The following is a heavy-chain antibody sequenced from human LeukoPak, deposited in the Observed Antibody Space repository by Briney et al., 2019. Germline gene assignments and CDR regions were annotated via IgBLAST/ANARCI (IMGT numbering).Heavy chain of an antibody. CDR1: GYTLTRLS. J-gene: IGHJ4*02. Sequence: ASVKVSCKVSGYTLTRLSMHWVRQAPGKGLEWMGGFDPEDGETIYAQKFQGRVTMTEDTSTDTAYMELSSLRSEDTAVYYCAIALDSNSPLDYWGQGTLVTVSS. CDR2: FDPEDGET. V-gene: IGHV1-24*01. CDR3: AIALDSNSPLDY. D-gene: IGHD3-22*01.